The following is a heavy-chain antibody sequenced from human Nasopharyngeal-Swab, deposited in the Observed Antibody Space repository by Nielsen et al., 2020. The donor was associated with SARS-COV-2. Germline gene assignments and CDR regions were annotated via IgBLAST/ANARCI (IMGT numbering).Heavy chain of an antibody. D-gene: IGHD1-26*01. V-gene: IGHV4-39*01. CDR1: GGSISSGGYY. CDR2: IYYSGST. CDR3: ARHYLPRGSYHGVDY. J-gene: IGHJ4*02. Sequence: SETLSLTCTVSGGSISSGGYYWSWIRQHPGKGLEWIGYIYYSGSTYYNPSLKSRVTISVDTSKNQFSLKLSSVTAADTAVYYCARHYLPRGSYHGVDYWGQGTLVTVSS.